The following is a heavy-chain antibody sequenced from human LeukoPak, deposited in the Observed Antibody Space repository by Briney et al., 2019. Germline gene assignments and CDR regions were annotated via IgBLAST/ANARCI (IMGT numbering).Heavy chain of an antibody. D-gene: IGHD3-10*01. J-gene: IGHJ5*02. CDR2: ISGSGGST. Sequence: GGPLRLSCAASGFTFSSYATGWVRQAPGKGLEWVSAISGSGGSTYYADSVKGRFTISRDNSKNTLYLQMNSLRAEDTAVYYCAKIYPPRPVRPRTNWFDPWGQGTLVTVSS. CDR3: AKIYPPRPVRPRTNWFDP. CDR1: GFTFSSYA. V-gene: IGHV3-23*01.